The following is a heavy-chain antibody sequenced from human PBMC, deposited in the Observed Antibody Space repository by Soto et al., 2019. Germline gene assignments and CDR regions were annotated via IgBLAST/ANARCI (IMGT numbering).Heavy chain of an antibody. D-gene: IGHD5-18*01. CDR1: GYTFTRYY. J-gene: IGHJ4*02. Sequence: ASVKVSCKASGYTFTRYYMHWVRQAPGQGLQWMGIINPSDGSTSRAQKFQGRVTMTRDTSTSTVYLELSNLRSEDTAFYYCERDEYSHAQTSSTQPDYWGQGALVTVSS. CDR3: ERDEYSHAQTSSTQPDY. CDR2: INPSDGST. V-gene: IGHV1-46*01.